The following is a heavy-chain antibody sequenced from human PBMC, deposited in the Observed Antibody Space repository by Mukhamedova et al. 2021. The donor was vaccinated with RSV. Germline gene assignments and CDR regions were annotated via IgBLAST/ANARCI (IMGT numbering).Heavy chain of an antibody. D-gene: IGHD3-22*01. V-gene: IGHV3-30*01. Sequence: GRFTISRDNSKNTLYLQMNSLRAEDTAVYYCARDSGYLNAFDIWGQGTMVNVSS. CDR3: ARDSGYLNAFDI. J-gene: IGHJ3*02.